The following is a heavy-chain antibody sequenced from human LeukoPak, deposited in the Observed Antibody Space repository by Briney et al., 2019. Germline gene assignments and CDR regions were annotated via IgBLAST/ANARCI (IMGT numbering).Heavy chain of an antibody. D-gene: IGHD1-14*01. CDR3: ARQPGGTATFDI. CDR1: GGSINSYY. CDR2: ISYTGGET. V-gene: IGHV4-59*08. Sequence: SETLSLTCTVSGGSINSYYWSWIRQPPGKGLEWIGYISYTGGETNYNPSLKSRLTISVDTSKNQFSLMLTSVTAADTAVYYCARQPGGTATFDIWARGSMVTVSS. J-gene: IGHJ3*02.